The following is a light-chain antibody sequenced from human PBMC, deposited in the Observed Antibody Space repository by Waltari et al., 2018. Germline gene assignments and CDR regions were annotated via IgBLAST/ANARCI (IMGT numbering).Light chain of an antibody. J-gene: IGKJ2*01. Sequence: EIVLTQSPATLSLSPGERATLSCRASQSVSSYLAWYQQKPGQAPRLLIYDASNRATGIPDRFSGSGSGTEFTLTISSLEPEDFAVYYCQQRSNWPPSTFGQGTKVEIK. CDR2: DAS. CDR1: QSVSSY. CDR3: QQRSNWPPST. V-gene: IGKV3-11*01.